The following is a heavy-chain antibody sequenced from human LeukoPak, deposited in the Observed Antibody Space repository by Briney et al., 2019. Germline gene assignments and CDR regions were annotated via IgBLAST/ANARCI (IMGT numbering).Heavy chain of an antibody. D-gene: IGHD3-22*01. CDR1: GLTFSSYG. CDR3: AKEQRIHYYDSSGYDAFDI. V-gene: IGHV3-30*18. J-gene: IGHJ3*02. Sequence: GGALRLSCAASGLTFSSYGMHWVRQAPGKGLEWVAVISYDGSNKYYADSVKGRFTISRDNSKNTLYLQMNSLRAEDTAVYYFAKEQRIHYYDSSGYDAFDIWGQGTMVTVSS. CDR2: ISYDGSNK.